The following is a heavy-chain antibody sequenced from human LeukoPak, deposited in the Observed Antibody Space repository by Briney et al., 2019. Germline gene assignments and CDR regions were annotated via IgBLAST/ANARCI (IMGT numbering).Heavy chain of an antibody. Sequence: RASQTLSLPCTLSGGSISSGDYYWSWIRQPPGKGLEWIGYIYYSGSTYYNPSLKSRVTISVDTSKNQFSPKLSSVTAADTAVYYCARTIFGEDYYYYYYMDVWGKGTTVTVSS. CDR1: GGSISSGDYY. D-gene: IGHD3-3*01. CDR2: IYYSGST. J-gene: IGHJ6*03. CDR3: ARTIFGEDYYYYYYMDV. V-gene: IGHV4-30-4*01.